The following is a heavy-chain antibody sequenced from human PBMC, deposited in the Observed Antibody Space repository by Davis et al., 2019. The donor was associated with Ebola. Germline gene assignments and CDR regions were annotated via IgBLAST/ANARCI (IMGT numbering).Heavy chain of an antibody. V-gene: IGHV3-30*18. CDR3: AKAQYRGDTGGDYYYTMDV. Sequence: GGSLRLSCAASGFSVSTKYMNWVRQAPGKGLEWVATISYDGRNEYYADYVKGRFTISRDNSKNTVYLQMNNLRPEDTALYYCAKAQYRGDTGGDYYYTMDVWGQGTTVTVSS. CDR1: GFSVSTKY. J-gene: IGHJ6*01. CDR2: ISYDGRNE. D-gene: IGHD1-26*01.